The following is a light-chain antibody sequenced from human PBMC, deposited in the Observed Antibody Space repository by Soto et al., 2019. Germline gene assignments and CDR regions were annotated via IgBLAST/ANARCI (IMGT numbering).Light chain of an antibody. CDR1: QSVLYSPNNKNY. V-gene: IGKV4-1*01. J-gene: IGKJ2*01. CDR2: WAS. CDR3: QQYYSTPDT. Sequence: DIVMTQSPDSLAVSLGERATINCKSSQSVLYSPNNKNYLAWYQQKPGQPPKLLIYWASTRESGVPDRFSGSGSGTDFTLTISSLQAADVAVYYCQQYYSTPDTFGQGTKLETK.